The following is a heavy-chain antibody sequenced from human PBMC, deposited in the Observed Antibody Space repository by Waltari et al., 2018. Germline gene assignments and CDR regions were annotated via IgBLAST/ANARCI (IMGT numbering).Heavy chain of an antibody. CDR1: GFTFSDHG. CDR2: IWHDGTYK. D-gene: IGHD4-17*01. V-gene: IGHV3-33*01. Sequence: QVRLEQSGGGVVQPGGSLRLSCAASGFTFSDHGMLWVGQDPCMGRKWVSLIWHDGTYKYYADFVKGRFSISRDNSKNMVYLQMNGLRAEDTAVYFCASMATTSDFDYWGQGALVTVSS. CDR3: ASMATTSDFDY. J-gene: IGHJ4*02.